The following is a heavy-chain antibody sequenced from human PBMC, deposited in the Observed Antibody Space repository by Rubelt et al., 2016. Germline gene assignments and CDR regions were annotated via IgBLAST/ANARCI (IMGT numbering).Heavy chain of an antibody. CDR2: LSGSGGST. Sequence: GRQAPGKGLEWVSALSGSGGSTYDADSVQGRFTISRDNSKNTLYLQMNSLRAEDTAVYYCARSKSYYYYGMDVWGQGTTVTVSS. V-gene: IGHV3-23*01. J-gene: IGHJ6*02. CDR3: ARSKSYYYYGMDV.